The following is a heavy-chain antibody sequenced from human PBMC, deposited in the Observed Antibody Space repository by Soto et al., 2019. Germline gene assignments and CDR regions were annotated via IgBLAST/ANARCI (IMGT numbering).Heavy chain of an antibody. D-gene: IGHD2-21*02. J-gene: IGHJ6*02. Sequence: ASVKVSCKASGYTFTGYYMHWVRQAPGQGLEWMGWINPNSGGTNYAQRFQGRVTMTRDTSISTAYMELSRLRSDDTAVYYCARVVTAIWDYYYYYGMDVWGQGTTVTVSS. CDR2: INPNSGGT. V-gene: IGHV1-2*02. CDR1: GYTFTGYY. CDR3: ARVVTAIWDYYYYYGMDV.